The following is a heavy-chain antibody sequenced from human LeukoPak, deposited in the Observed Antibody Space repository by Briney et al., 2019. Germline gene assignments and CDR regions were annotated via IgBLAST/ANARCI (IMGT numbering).Heavy chain of an antibody. CDR3: AKDRLITMVRGVPLDY. J-gene: IGHJ4*02. CDR2: IRFDGSNE. Sequence: GGSLRLSCAASGFTFSSFGMHWVRQAPGKGLDWVAFIRFDGSNEHHADSVKGRFTISRDNSKNTLYLQMNSLRAEDTAVYYCAKDRLITMVRGVPLDYWGQGTLVTVSS. CDR1: GFTFSSFG. V-gene: IGHV3-30*02. D-gene: IGHD3-10*01.